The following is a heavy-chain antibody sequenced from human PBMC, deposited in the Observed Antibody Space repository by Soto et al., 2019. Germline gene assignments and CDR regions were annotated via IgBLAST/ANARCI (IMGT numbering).Heavy chain of an antibody. CDR3: ARPESYGSGSYYPFDY. J-gene: IGHJ4*02. Sequence: GGSLRLSCAASGFTFSSYGMHWVRQAPGKGLEWVAVIWYDGSNKYYADSVKGRFTISRDNSKNTLYLQMNSLRAEDTAVYYCARPESYGSGSYYPFDYWGQGTLVTVSS. CDR1: GFTFSSYG. CDR2: IWYDGSNK. V-gene: IGHV3-33*01. D-gene: IGHD3-10*01.